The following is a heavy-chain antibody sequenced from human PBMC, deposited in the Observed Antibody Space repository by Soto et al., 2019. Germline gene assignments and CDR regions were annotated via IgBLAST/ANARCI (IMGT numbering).Heavy chain of an antibody. CDR2: IIPILGIA. CDR3: ARASVAGDAFDI. V-gene: IGHV1-69*02. CDR1: GGTFSSYT. Sequence: QVQLVQSGAAVKKPGSSVKVSCKASGGTFSSYTISWVRQAPGQGLEWMGRIIPILGIANYAQKFQGRVTITADKSTSTAYRELSSLSSEDTAVYYCARASVAGDAFDIWGQGTMVTVSS. D-gene: IGHD6-19*01. J-gene: IGHJ3*02.